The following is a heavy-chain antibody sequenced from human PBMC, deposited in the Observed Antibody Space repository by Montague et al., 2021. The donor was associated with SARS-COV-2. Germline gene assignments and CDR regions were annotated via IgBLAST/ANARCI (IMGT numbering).Heavy chain of an antibody. CDR3: ARNPHRTYFYGSGIYLLNHSFDY. V-gene: IGHV3-7*01. CDR1: GFNLYAYW. D-gene: IGHD3-10*01. Sequence: SLRLSCAASGFNLYAYWMNWVRQAPGKGLEWVANINYDGSETYYVGSVKGRFTISRDNANNALHLRMNNLRAADTAVYFCARNPHRTYFYGSGIYLLNHSFDYWGPGTLVTVSS. J-gene: IGHJ4*02. CDR2: INYDGSET.